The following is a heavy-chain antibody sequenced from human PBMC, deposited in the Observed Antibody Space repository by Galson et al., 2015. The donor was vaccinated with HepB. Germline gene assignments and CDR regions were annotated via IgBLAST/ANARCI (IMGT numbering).Heavy chain of an antibody. CDR3: AREITGYSSGWYVPLHYYYYYGMDV. Sequence: SVKVSCKASGYTFTGYYMHWVRQAPGQGLEWMGIINPSGGSTSYAQKFQGRVTMTRDTSTSTVYMELSSLRSEDTAVYYCAREITGYSSGWYVPLHYYYYYGMDVWGQGTTVTVSS. CDR2: INPSGGST. J-gene: IGHJ6*02. V-gene: IGHV1-46*01. CDR1: GYTFTGYY. D-gene: IGHD6-19*01.